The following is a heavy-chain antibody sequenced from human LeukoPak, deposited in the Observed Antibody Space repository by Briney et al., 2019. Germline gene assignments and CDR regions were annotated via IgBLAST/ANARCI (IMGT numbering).Heavy chain of an antibody. CDR1: GFTFGDYA. CDR2: IRSRRYGGAT. V-gene: IGHV3-49*04. CDR3: TRDILSGWYYFDF. Sequence: GRSLRLSCTASGFTFGDYAMSWVRQAPRKGLEWVGFIRSRRYGGATEYAASVKGRFTISRDDSKSVAYLHMNSLKTEDTAVYYCTRDILSGWYYFDFWGQGTLVTVSS. D-gene: IGHD6-19*01. J-gene: IGHJ4*02.